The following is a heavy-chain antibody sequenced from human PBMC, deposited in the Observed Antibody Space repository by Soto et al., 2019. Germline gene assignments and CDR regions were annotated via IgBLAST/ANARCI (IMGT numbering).Heavy chain of an antibody. V-gene: IGHV3-11*01. D-gene: IGHD6-6*01. CDR2: IDSRGRTL. CDR3: ARQAARNYIDS. Sequence: GGSLRLSCVASGFTFSAYSMSWIRQAPGKGLEWLALIDSRGRTLSYADSVRGRFTISRDNAENSVYLQMDSLRADDTAVYYCARQAARNYIDSWGQGKSVTVSS. J-gene: IGHJ4*02. CDR1: GFTFSAYS.